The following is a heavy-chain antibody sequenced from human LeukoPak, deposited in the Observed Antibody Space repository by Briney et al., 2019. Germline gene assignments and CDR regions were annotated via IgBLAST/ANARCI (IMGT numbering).Heavy chain of an antibody. Sequence: PSETLSLTCAVYGGSFSGYYWSWIRQPPGKGLEWIGEINHSGSTNYNPSLKSRVTISVDTSKNQFSLKLSSVTAADTAVYYCARLRRWRDGSGSYYNFYFDYWGQGTLVTVSS. J-gene: IGHJ4*02. CDR3: ARLRRWRDGSGSYYNFYFDY. V-gene: IGHV4-34*01. CDR1: GGSFSGYY. CDR2: INHSGST. D-gene: IGHD3-10*01.